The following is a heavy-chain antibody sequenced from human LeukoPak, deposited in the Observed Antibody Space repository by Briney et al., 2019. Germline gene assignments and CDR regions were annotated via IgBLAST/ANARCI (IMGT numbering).Heavy chain of an antibody. Sequence: GESLKISFNGSGYSFVSYWIGWVRQMPRKGLEWRGIIYPGDSDTRYSPSFQGQISISVDKSISTAYLQWSSLKASDTAMYYCTTRDYYDSGSSDYWGQGTLVTVSS. CDR2: IYPGDSDT. J-gene: IGHJ4*02. CDR3: TTRDYYDSGSSDY. CDR1: GYSFVSYW. V-gene: IGHV5-51*01. D-gene: IGHD3-10*01.